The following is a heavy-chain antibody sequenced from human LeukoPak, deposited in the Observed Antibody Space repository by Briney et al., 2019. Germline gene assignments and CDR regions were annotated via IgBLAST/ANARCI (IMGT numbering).Heavy chain of an antibody. V-gene: IGHV1-2*06. J-gene: IGHJ4*02. CDR2: INPNSGGT. CDR3: AVLNYEEDY. Sequence: WMGRINPNSGGTNYAQKFQGRVTINRDTSISTAYMELSRLRSDDTAVYYCAVLNYEEDYWGQGTLVTVSS. D-gene: IGHD1-7*01.